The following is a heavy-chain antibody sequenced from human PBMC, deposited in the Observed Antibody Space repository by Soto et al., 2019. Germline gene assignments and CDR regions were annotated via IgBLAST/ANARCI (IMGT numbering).Heavy chain of an antibody. CDR1: GGSITSSY. CDR2: SYYSGST. D-gene: IGHD3-9*01. Sequence: QVKMQESGPGLVKPSETLSITCTVSGGSITSSYWSWIRQPPGKGLEWIEYSYYSGSTNYNPSLKGRVTLAVDTSNIQFSLHLSSVTAADTVLYFFARGLRYFDWWCQGTLVSVSS. CDR3: ARGLRYFDW. J-gene: IGHJ4*02. V-gene: IGHV4-59*01.